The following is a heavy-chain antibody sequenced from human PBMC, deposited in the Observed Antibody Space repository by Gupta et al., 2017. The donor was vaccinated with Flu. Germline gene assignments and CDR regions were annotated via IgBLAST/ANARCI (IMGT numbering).Heavy chain of an antibody. CDR1: GYSISSGYY. Sequence: QVQLQESGPGLVKPSETLSLTCAVSGYSISSGYYWGWIRQPPGKGLEWIGSIYQRVCTDYNPSLKSRVTISVETSKNELSMKMSAVTAADTALDYGARDRAPDYGGQVTLVTVYS. CDR3: ARDRAPDY. CDR2: IYQRVCT. V-gene: IGHV4-38-2*02. J-gene: IGHJ4*02.